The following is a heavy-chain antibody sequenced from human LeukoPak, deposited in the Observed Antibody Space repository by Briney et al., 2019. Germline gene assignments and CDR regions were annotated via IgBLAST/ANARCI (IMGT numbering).Heavy chain of an antibody. CDR3: AKGLERKSRLDS. V-gene: IGHV3-30*04. J-gene: IGHJ4*02. CDR1: GFTFSSYA. Sequence: PGGSLRLSCAASGFTFSSYAMHWVRQAPGKGLEWVAVISYDGSNKYYADSVKGRFTISRDNSKNTLFLQMNSLRAEDTALYYCAKGLERKSRLDSWGQGTLVTVSS. D-gene: IGHD1-1*01. CDR2: ISYDGSNK.